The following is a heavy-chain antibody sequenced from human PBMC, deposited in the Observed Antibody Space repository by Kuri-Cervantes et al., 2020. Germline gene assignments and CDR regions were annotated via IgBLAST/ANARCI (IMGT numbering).Heavy chain of an antibody. CDR1: GFTFNDYY. J-gene: IGHJ6*02. V-gene: IGHV3-11*04. CDR2: ISNSGSTT. CDR3: AKDPTLWFGEDGMDV. D-gene: IGHD3-10*01. Sequence: GESLKISCAASGFTFNDYYMGWIRQAPGKGLEWVSYISNSGSTTYYADSVKGRFTISRDNSKNTLYLQMNSLRAEDTAVYYCAKDPTLWFGEDGMDVWGQGTTVTVSS.